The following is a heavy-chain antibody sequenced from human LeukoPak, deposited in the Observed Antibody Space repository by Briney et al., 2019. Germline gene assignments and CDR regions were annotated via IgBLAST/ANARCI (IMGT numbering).Heavy chain of an antibody. CDR1: GGSISSGGYS. J-gene: IGHJ3*02. CDR2: IYHLGTA. Sequence: SQTLSLTCAVSGGSISSGGYSWSWFRQAPGSGLEWIGYIYHLGTAYYNSSLQNRVSISIDRSQNQFSLRLSSLTAADTAVYYCARGMWELHAFDIWGQGTMVTVSS. CDR3: ARGMWELHAFDI. D-gene: IGHD1-26*01. V-gene: IGHV4-30-2*01.